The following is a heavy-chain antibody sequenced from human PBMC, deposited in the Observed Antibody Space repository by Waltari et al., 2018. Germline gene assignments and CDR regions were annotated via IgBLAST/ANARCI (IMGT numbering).Heavy chain of an antibody. CDR2: FDPEDGET. V-gene: IGHV1-24*01. J-gene: IGHJ6*02. D-gene: IGHD6-13*01. CDR1: GYTLTELS. CDR3: ATAPIAAAGTRDYYGMDV. Sequence: QVQLVQSGAEVKKPGASVKVSCKVSGYTLTELSMHWVRQAPGKGLEWMGGFDPEDGETRYAQKVQGKVTMTEETATDTAYMELGSLRSEDTAVYYCATAPIAAAGTRDYYGMDVWGQGTTVTVSS.